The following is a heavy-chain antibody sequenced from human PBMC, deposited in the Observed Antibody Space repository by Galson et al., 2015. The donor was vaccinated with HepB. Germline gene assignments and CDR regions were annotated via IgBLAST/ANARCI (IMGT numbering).Heavy chain of an antibody. CDR3: AKSEIGASYQGEAFDH. Sequence: SLRLSCAASGFTFNTYGIHWVRQAPGKGLEWVAVIAYDGRSEYYADPVKGRFTISRDNSKNTVYLQMNSLRAEDTAVYYCAKSEIGASYQGEAFDHWGQGTLVTVSS. CDR1: GFTFNTYG. D-gene: IGHD1-26*01. V-gene: IGHV3-30*18. CDR2: IAYDGRSE. J-gene: IGHJ4*02.